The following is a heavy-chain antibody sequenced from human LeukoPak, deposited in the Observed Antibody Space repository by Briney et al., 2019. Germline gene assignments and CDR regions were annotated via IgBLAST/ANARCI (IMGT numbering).Heavy chain of an antibody. D-gene: IGHD3-10*01. V-gene: IGHV4-59*11. CDR3: ARGGGYGSARGYFDY. Sequence: MTSETLSLTCTVSGGSISSHYWSWVRQPPGKGLEWIGYIYYSGSTYYNPSLKSRVTISVDTSKNQFSLKLSSVTAADTAVYYCARGGGYGSARGYFDYWGQGTLVTVSS. CDR1: GGSISSHY. CDR2: IYYSGST. J-gene: IGHJ4*02.